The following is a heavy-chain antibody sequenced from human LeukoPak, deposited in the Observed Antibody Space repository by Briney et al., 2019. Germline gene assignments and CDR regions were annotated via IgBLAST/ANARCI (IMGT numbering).Heavy chain of an antibody. J-gene: IGHJ3*02. CDR3: ARDEYSSSWHDAFDI. CDR1: GGSISSGSYY. D-gene: IGHD6-13*01. V-gene: IGHV4-61*02. CDR2: IYTSGST. Sequence: SQTLSLTCTVSGGSISSGSYYWSWIRQPAGKGLEWIGRIYTSGSTNYNPSLKSRVTISVDTSKNQFSLKLSSVTAADTAVYYYARDEYSSSWHDAFDIWGQGTMVTVSS.